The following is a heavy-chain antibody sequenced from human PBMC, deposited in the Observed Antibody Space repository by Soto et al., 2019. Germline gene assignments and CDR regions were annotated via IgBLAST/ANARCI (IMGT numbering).Heavy chain of an antibody. CDR1: GFTFNSYG. J-gene: IGHJ6*02. D-gene: IGHD1-7*01. CDR2: IPYDGSDK. CDR3: ARQLPFYGMDV. Sequence: PGGSLRLSCAASGFTFNSYGMHWVRQAPGKGLEWVAVIPYDGSDKYYADSVKGRFTITRDNSKNTLYLQMNSLGAEDTAVYYCARQLPFYGMDVWGLGTTVTVSS. V-gene: IGHV3-30*03.